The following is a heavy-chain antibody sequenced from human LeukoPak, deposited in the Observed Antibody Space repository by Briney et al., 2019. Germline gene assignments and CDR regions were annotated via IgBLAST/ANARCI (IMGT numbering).Heavy chain of an antibody. CDR1: GYTFTSYG. V-gene: IGHV1-18*04. Sequence: ASVKVSCKASGYTFTSYGISWVRQAPGQGLEWMGWISACNGNTNYAQKLQGRVTMTTDTSTSTAYMELRSLRSDDTAVYYCAREVRYYDILTGYLGGGYYYYGMDVWGKGTTVAVSS. D-gene: IGHD3-9*01. CDR2: ISACNGNT. J-gene: IGHJ6*04. CDR3: AREVRYYDILTGYLGGGYYYYGMDV.